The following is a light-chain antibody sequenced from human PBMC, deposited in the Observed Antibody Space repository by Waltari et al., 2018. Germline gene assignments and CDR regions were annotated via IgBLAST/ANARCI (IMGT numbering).Light chain of an antibody. Sequence: QSALTQPPSASGSPGQSVTISCTGTSTDVGVYNYVSWYQQHPGKAPKLMIYEVSKRPSGVPDRFAGSKSGNPASLTVSGLQAEDEADYYGSSYAGSDNLVFGGGTKLTVL. CDR3: SSYAGSDNLV. CDR1: STDVGVYNY. J-gene: IGLJ2*01. CDR2: EVS. V-gene: IGLV2-8*01.